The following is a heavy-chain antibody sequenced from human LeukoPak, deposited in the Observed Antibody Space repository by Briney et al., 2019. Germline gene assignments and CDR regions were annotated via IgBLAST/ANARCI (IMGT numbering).Heavy chain of an antibody. Sequence: GESLKISCKGSGYSFTTHWIAWVRQMPGKGLEWMGIIYPGDSDTRCSPSFQGQVTMSADKSITTAYLQWSSLKASDTAMYYCARHLYPTWSERRFDPWGQGTLVTVSS. V-gene: IGHV5-51*01. J-gene: IGHJ5*02. CDR3: ARHLYPTWSERRFDP. CDR2: IYPGDSDT. D-gene: IGHD1-1*01. CDR1: GYSFTTHW.